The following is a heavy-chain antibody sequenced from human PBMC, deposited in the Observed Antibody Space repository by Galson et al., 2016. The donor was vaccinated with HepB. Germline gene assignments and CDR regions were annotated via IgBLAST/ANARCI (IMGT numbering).Heavy chain of an antibody. CDR2: IKQDGSEK. CDR3: ARGSQWLVPPYYYSGMDV. J-gene: IGHJ6*02. Sequence: SLRLSCAASGFTFSSYWMSWVRQAPGKGLEWVANIKQDGSEKYSVDSVKGRFTISRDNAKNSLYLQMNSLRAEDTAVYYCARGSQWLVPPYYYSGMDVWGQGTTVTVSS. V-gene: IGHV3-7*01. CDR1: GFTFSSYW. D-gene: IGHD6-19*01.